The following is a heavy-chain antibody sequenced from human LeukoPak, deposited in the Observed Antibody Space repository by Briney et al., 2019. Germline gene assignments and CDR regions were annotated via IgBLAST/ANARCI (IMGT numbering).Heavy chain of an antibody. J-gene: IGHJ4*02. CDR2: INPNSGGT. Sequence: GASVKVSCKASGYTFTGYYMHWVRQAPGQGLEWMGWINPNSGGTNYAQKFQGRVTMTRDTSISTAYMELSRLRSDDTAVYYCARVRVGNRFGYYFDYWGQGTLVTVSS. D-gene: IGHD3-10*01. CDR3: ARVRVGNRFGYYFDY. CDR1: GYTFTGYY. V-gene: IGHV1-2*02.